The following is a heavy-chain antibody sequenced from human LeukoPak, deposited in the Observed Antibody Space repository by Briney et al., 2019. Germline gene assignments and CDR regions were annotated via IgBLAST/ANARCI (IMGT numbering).Heavy chain of an antibody. CDR2: ISYDGHYK. CDR3: ARDHAADIVATGEDY. CDR1: GFTFSNYA. D-gene: IGHD5-12*01. J-gene: IGHJ4*02. V-gene: IGHV3-30-3*01. Sequence: PGRSLRLSCAASGFTFSNYAMHWVRQAPGKGLEWVAVISYDGHYKYYADSVKGRFTIYRDNSRNTLYLQMNSLRGEDTAVYYCARDHAADIVATGEDYWGQGTLVTVSS.